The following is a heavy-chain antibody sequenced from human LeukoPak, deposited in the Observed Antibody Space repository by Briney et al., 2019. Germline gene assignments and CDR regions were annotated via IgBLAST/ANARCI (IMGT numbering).Heavy chain of an antibody. CDR2: ISPSSGNI. D-gene: IGHD1-1*01. V-gene: IGHV3-48*01. Sequence: GGSLRLSCVASGFPLSSYSINWIRQAPGKGLEWVSYISPSSGNIYYLDSVQGRFTVSRDNDRNSLFLQIDSPTAEDTAVYFCVRVKGTYFDYWGQGALDTVSS. J-gene: IGHJ4*02. CDR3: VRVKGTYFDY. CDR1: GFPLSSYS.